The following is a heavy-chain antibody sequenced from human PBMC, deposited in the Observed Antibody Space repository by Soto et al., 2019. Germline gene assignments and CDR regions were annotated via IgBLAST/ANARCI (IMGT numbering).Heavy chain of an antibody. D-gene: IGHD3-16*01. CDR3: AARGNFDY. Sequence: QVQLVESGGGVVQPGRSLRLSCAASGFAFSESGMHWVRQAPGKGLEWVTLLTAIGNNRYYADSVKGRFTVSRDDSINTLYLHMDYLTSEDTAVDYCAARGNFDYWGQGTLVTVSS. J-gene: IGHJ4*02. CDR2: LTAIGNNR. V-gene: IGHV3-30*03. CDR1: GFAFSESG.